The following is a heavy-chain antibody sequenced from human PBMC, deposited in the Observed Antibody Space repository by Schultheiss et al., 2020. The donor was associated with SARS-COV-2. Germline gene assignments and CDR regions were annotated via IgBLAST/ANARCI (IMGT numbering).Heavy chain of an antibody. V-gene: IGHV1-2*02. D-gene: IGHD1-26*01. CDR3: ARDERWELLGFDY. J-gene: IGHJ4*02. Sequence: ASVKVSCKASGYTFTDYYIHWIRQAPGQGLEWMGWINPKSGGTNYAQKFQGRVTMTRDTSISTAYMELSRLRSDDTAVYYCARDERWELLGFDYWGQGTLVTVSS. CDR2: INPKSGGT. CDR1: GYTFTDYY.